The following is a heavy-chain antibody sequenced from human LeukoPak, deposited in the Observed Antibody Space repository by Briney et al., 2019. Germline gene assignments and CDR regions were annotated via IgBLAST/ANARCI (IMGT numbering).Heavy chain of an antibody. CDR2: VSTSGGST. J-gene: IGHJ4*02. D-gene: IGHD3-22*01. Sequence: GGSLRLSCAASGFTFSSYAMSWVRQAPGKGLEWVSGVSTSGGSTYYADSVKGRFTISRDNSKNTLHLQMNSLRAEDTAIYYCAKQAYDSPRTDFDYWGQGTLVTVSS. CDR3: AKQAYDSPRTDFDY. V-gene: IGHV3-23*01. CDR1: GFTFSSYA.